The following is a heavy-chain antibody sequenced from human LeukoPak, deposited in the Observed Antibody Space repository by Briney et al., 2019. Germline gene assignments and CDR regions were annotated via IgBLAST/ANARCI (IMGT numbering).Heavy chain of an antibody. V-gene: IGHV1-3*01. Sequence: ASVRVSCKASGYTFNSYDIHWVRQAPGQRPEWMGGINGGSGRTKYLQKLQGRVTITRDTSANTAFMELSSLRSEDTAVYYYARESGRYQDFFENWGQGTLVTVSS. J-gene: IGHJ4*02. CDR1: GYTFNSYD. D-gene: IGHD1-26*01. CDR2: INGGSGRT. CDR3: ARESGRYQDFFEN.